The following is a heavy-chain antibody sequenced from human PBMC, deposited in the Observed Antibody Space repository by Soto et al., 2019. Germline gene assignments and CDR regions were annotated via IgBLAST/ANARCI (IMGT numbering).Heavy chain of an antibody. J-gene: IGHJ4*02. CDR2: IYYSGST. D-gene: IGHD6-13*01. V-gene: IGHV4-59*01. Sequence: QVQLQESGPGLVKPSETLSLTCTVSGGSISSYYWSWIRQPPGKGLEWIGYIYYSGSTNYNPSLKSRVTISVDTSKNQFSLKLSSVTAADTAVYYFARVGYSSSWSPTFDYWGQGTLVTVSS. CDR1: GGSISSYY. CDR3: ARVGYSSSWSPTFDY.